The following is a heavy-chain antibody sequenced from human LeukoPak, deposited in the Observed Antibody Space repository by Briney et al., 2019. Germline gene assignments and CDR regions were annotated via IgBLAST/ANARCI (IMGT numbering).Heavy chain of an antibody. D-gene: IGHD3-9*01. Sequence: GASVKVSCKASGYTFTSYYMHWVREAPGQGLEWMGIINPSGGSTSYAQKFQGRVTMTRDTSTSTVYMELSSLRSEDTAVYYCARASRLRYFDWLLKFDYWGQGTLVTVSS. J-gene: IGHJ4*02. CDR1: GYTFTSYY. V-gene: IGHV1-46*01. CDR2: INPSGGST. CDR3: ARASRLRYFDWLLKFDY.